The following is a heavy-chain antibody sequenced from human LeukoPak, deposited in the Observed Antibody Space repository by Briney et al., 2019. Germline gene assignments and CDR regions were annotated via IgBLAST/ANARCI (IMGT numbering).Heavy chain of an antibody. D-gene: IGHD5-24*01. J-gene: IGHJ6*03. Sequence: GGSLRLSCAASGFTFTSYGMHWVRQAPGKGLEWVAFIRDDGSNKYYADSVKGRFTISRDSSKNTLYLQMNSLRAEDTAVYYCAEDRWDREYYYYMDVWGKGATVTVSS. CDR3: AEDRWDREYYYYMDV. CDR1: GFTFTSYG. V-gene: IGHV3-30*02. CDR2: IRDDGSNK.